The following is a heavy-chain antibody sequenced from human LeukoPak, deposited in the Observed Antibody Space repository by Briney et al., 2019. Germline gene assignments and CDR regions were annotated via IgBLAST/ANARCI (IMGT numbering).Heavy chain of an antibody. V-gene: IGHV3-11*04. CDR3: AKDDGIRCLRGDCPFDY. CDR1: GFTFSDYY. J-gene: IGHJ4*02. CDR2: ISSSGSTI. Sequence: EGSLRLSCAASGFTFSDYYMSWIRQAPGEGLGGVSYISSSGSTIYYADSVKGRFTISRDNAKNSLYLQMNSLRPEDTAVYYGAKDDGIRCLRGDCPFDYGGQGTLVPVSS. D-gene: IGHD2-21*01.